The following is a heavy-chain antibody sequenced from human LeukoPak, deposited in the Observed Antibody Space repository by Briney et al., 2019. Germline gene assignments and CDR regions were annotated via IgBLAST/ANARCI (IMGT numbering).Heavy chain of an antibody. D-gene: IGHD1-26*01. CDR2: INHSGST. J-gene: IGHJ4*02. CDR1: GGSFSGYY. V-gene: IGHV4-34*01. CDR3: ASSGRRIY. Sequence: SETLSLTCAVYGGSFSGYYWSWIRQPPGKGLEWIGEINHSGSTNYNPSLKSRVTISVDTSKNQFSLKLSSVTAADTAVYYCASSGRRIYWGQGTLVTVSS.